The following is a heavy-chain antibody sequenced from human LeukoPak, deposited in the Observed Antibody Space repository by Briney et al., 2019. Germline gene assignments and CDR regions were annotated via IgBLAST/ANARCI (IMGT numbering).Heavy chain of an antibody. D-gene: IGHD1-1*01. CDR3: AKDGGSRNDDMGDAFDI. CDR1: GFTFSSYA. CDR2: ISGSGGST. Sequence: GGSLRLSCAASGFTFSSYAMSWVRQAPGKGLEWVSAISGSGGSTYYADSVKGRFTISRDNSKNTLYLQMNSLRAEDTAVYYCAKDGGSRNDDMGDAFDIWGQGTMVTVSS. J-gene: IGHJ3*02. V-gene: IGHV3-23*01.